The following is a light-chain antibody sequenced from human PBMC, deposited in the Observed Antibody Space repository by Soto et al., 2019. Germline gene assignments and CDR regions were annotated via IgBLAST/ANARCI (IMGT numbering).Light chain of an antibody. CDR3: MQALQTPYT. CDR2: LGS. J-gene: IGKJ2*01. CDR1: QSLLYSKGHNY. Sequence: DIVMTQSPLSLPVTPGEPASISCRSSQSLLYSKGHNYLEWYLQKPGQSPQLLIYLGSNRASGVPDRFSGSGSGTDFTLKISRVEAEDVGVYYCMQALQTPYTFGQGTKLEIK. V-gene: IGKV2-28*01.